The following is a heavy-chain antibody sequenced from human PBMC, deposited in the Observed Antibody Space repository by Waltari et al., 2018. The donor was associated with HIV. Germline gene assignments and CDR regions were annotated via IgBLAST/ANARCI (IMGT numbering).Heavy chain of an antibody. CDR1: GYTFTGYY. CDR3: ARDWQQWLVRGGAFDI. D-gene: IGHD6-19*01. J-gene: IGHJ3*02. CDR2: INPNSGGT. Sequence: QVQLVQSGAEVKKPGASVKVSCKASGYTFTGYYMHWVRQAPGQGLEWMGWINPNSGGTNYAQKLQGRVTMTRETSISTAYMELSRLRSDDTAVYYCARDWQQWLVRGGAFDIWGQGTMVTVSS. V-gene: IGHV1-2*02.